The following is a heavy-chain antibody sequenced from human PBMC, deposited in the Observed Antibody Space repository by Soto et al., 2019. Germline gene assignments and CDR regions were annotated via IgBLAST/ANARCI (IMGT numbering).Heavy chain of an antibody. J-gene: IGHJ4*02. CDR2: ISGSGGST. Sequence: EVQLLESGGGLVQPGGSLRLSCAASGFTFSSYAMSWVRQAPGKGLEWVSAISGSGGSTYYADSVKGRFTISRDTSKNSLYVQMNSLGDEDTAVYYCAKDGAPYDDVWGSYRFTPFYFWGQGTLVTLSS. V-gene: IGHV3-23*01. CDR1: GFTFSSYA. CDR3: AKDGAPYDDVWGSYRFTPFYF. D-gene: IGHD3-16*02.